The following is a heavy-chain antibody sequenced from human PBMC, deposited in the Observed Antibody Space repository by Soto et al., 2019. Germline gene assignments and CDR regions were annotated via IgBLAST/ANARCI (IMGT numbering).Heavy chain of an antibody. J-gene: IGHJ4*02. Sequence: QVQLQQWGAGLLKPSETLSLTCGVYGGSFSGYYWTWIRQPPGKGLEWIGEIPHSGRTNYNPSLKSRVSISIDTSHNQFSLKLTSVTAADTAVYYCARDWMKWGQGTLVTVSS. CDR3: ARDWMK. D-gene: IGHD2-2*03. V-gene: IGHV4-34*02. CDR1: GGSFSGYY. CDR2: IPHSGRT.